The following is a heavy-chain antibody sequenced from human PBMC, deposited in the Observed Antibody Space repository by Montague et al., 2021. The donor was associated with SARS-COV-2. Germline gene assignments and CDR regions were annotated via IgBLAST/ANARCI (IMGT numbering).Heavy chain of an antibody. CDR2: IYYSGST. V-gene: IGHV4-59*01. J-gene: IGHJ3*02. CDR1: GGSITSYY. CDR3: ARTGLGAYDILTGYTVNAFDX. D-gene: IGHD3-9*01. Sequence: SETLSLTCTVSGGSITSYYWTWIRQPPGKGLEWAGRIYYSGSTNYNPSLKSRVTISVDTSKNQFSLKLSSVTAADTAVYYCARTGLGAYDILTGYTVNAFDXWGQGTMVTVSS.